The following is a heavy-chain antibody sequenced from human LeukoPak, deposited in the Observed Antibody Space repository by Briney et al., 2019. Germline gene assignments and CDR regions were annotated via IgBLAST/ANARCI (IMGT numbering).Heavy chain of an antibody. V-gene: IGHV4-30-2*01. J-gene: IGHJ6*02. Sequence: PSETLSLTCAVSGGSISSGGYSWSWIRQPPGKGLEWIGYIYHSGSTYYNPSLKSRVTISVDRSKNQFSLKLSSVTAADTAVYYCARPDYDFWSGYGGMDVWGQGTTVTVSS. CDR3: ARPDYDFWSGYGGMDV. D-gene: IGHD3-3*01. CDR1: GGSISSGGYS. CDR2: IYHSGST.